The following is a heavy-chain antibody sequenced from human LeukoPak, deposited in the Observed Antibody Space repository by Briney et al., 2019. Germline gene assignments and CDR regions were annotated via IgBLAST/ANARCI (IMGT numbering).Heavy chain of an antibody. CDR3: ASFLGFNWFDP. CDR1: GGSISSYY. CDR2: IYYSGST. D-gene: IGHD2/OR15-2a*01. J-gene: IGHJ5*02. Sequence: SETLSLPCTVSGGSISSYYWSWIRQPPGKGLEWIGYIYYSGSTNYNPSLKSRVTISVDTSKNQFSLKLSSVTAADTAVYYCASFLGFNWFDPWGQETLGTVSS. V-gene: IGHV4-59*01.